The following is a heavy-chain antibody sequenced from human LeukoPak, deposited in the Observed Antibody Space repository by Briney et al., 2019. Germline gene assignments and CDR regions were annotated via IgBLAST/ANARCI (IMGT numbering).Heavy chain of an antibody. V-gene: IGHV3-7*03. CDR1: GFTFSTYW. Sequence: GGSLRLSCAASGFTFSTYWMTWVRQAPGKGLEWVANIKQDGGEKYYVDSVKGRFTISRDNSKNTLYLQMNSLRAEDTAVYYCAKDDNYIRFLSWGQGTLVTVSS. J-gene: IGHJ5*02. D-gene: IGHD3-16*01. CDR2: IKQDGGEK. CDR3: AKDDNYIRFLS.